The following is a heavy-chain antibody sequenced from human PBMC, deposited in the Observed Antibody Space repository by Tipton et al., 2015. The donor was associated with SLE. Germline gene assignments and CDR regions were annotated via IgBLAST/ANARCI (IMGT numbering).Heavy chain of an antibody. D-gene: IGHD6-19*01. J-gene: IGHJ4*02. CDR3: ATRQGSGWYQSFDY. V-gene: IGHV3-7*01. CDR1: GSINSPYW. Sequence: GLVKPSETLSLSCAVSSGSINSPYWGWIRQPPGKGLEWVANIKEDGGEKSYVDSVKGRFTISRDNAKNSLYLQMDNLRPEDTAVYYCATRQGSGWYQSFDYWGQGSLVTVSS. CDR2: IKEDGGEK.